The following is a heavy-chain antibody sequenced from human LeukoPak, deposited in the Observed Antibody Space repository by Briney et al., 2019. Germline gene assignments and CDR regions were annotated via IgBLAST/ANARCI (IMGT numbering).Heavy chain of an antibody. D-gene: IGHD2-15*01. V-gene: IGHV4-39*07. CDR2: IYYSGST. CDR1: GGSISSSSYY. CDR3: ARVWYCSGGSCYSAVQPDY. J-gene: IGHJ4*02. Sequence: SETLSLTCTVSGGSISSSSYYWGWIRQPPGKGLEWIGSIYYSGSTYYNPSLKSRVTISVDTSKNQFSLKLSSVTAADTAVYYCARVWYCSGGSCYSAVQPDYWGQGTLVTVSS.